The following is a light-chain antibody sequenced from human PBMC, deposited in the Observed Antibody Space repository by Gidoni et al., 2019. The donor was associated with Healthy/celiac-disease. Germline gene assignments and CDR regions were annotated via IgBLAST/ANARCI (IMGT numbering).Light chain of an antibody. CDR2: GGS. Sequence: QSALTQPASVSGSPGQSITISCTGTSSAFGRYNLVSWYQQHPGKAPKLMIYGGSRRPSGVSNRFSGSKSGNTASLTISWLQAEDEADYYCCSYAGSSTWVFGTGTKVTVL. V-gene: IGLV2-23*01. J-gene: IGLJ1*01. CDR1: SSAFGRYNL. CDR3: CSYAGSSTWV.